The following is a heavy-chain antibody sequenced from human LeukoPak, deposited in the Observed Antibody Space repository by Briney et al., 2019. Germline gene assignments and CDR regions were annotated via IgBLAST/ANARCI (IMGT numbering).Heavy chain of an antibody. V-gene: IGHV4-59*01. CDR1: GGSISSDY. Sequence: SETLSLTCTVSGGSISSDYWSWIRQPPGKGLEWIGYIYYSGRTYYNPSLKSRITISVDTSKNQFSLKLSSVTAADTAVYYCARGFYSPHYWGQGTLVTVSS. D-gene: IGHD4-11*01. CDR2: IYYSGRT. J-gene: IGHJ4*02. CDR3: ARGFYSPHY.